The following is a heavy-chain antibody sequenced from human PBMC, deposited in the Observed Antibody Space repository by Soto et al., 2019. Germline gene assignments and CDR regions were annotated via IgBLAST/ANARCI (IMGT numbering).Heavy chain of an antibody. CDR3: ATPRIKYYGDRFDY. V-gene: IGHV1-24*01. Sequence: ASVKVSCKVSGYTLTELSMHWVRQAPGKGLEWMGGFDPEDGETIYAQKFQGRVTMTEDTSTDTAYMELSSLRSEDTAVYYCATPRIKYYGDRFDYRGQGTLVTVSS. CDR1: GYTLTELS. J-gene: IGHJ4*02. CDR2: FDPEDGET. D-gene: IGHD4-17*01.